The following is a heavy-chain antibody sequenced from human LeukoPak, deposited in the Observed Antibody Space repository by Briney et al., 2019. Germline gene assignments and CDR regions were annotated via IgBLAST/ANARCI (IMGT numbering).Heavy chain of an antibody. CDR1: GFTFSSYA. D-gene: IGHD3-3*01. CDR3: AKENYDFWSGYYPELDY. CDR2: ISGSGGST. V-gene: IGHV3-23*01. Sequence: GASLRLSCAASGFTFSSYAMSWVRQAPGKGLGWVSAISGSGGSTYYADSVKGRFTISRDNSKNTLYLQMNSLRAEDTAVYYCAKENYDFWSGYYPELDYWGQGTLVTVSS. J-gene: IGHJ4*02.